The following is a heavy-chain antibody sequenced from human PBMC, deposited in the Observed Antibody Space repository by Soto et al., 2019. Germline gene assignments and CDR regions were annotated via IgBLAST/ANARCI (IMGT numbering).Heavy chain of an antibody. CDR1: GGSFGGYY. CDR3: ARDKITGLFDY. Sequence: PSETLCLTCAVYGGSFGGYYGSWIRQPPGKGLEWIGEINHSGSTNYNPSLKSRVTISVDTSKNQFSLKLTSVTAADTAVYYCARDKITGLFDYWGQGTLVTVSS. J-gene: IGHJ4*02. D-gene: IGHD2-8*02. V-gene: IGHV4-34*01. CDR2: INHSGST.